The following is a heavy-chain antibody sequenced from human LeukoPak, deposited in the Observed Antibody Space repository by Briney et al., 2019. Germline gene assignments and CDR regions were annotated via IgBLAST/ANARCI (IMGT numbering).Heavy chain of an antibody. D-gene: IGHD3-22*01. CDR1: GGSISSYY. J-gene: IGHJ3*02. CDR2: IYYSGGT. Sequence: SETLSLTCTASGGSISSYYWSWIRQPPGKGLEWIGYIYYSGGTNYNPSLKSRVTMSVDTSKNQFSLKLSSVTAADTAVYYCARDNDYFDSGGAFDIWGQGTMVTVSS. V-gene: IGHV4-59*01. CDR3: ARDNDYFDSGGAFDI.